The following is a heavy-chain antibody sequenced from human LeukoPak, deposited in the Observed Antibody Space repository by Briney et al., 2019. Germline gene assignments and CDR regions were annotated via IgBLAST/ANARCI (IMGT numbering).Heavy chain of an antibody. Sequence: SETLSLTCTVSGGSISSYYWSWIRQPAGKGLEWIGRTYTSGSTNYNPSLKSRVTMSVDTSKNQFSLKLSSVTAADTAVYYCARDRVAAAGRYFDYWGQGTLVTVSS. CDR3: ARDRVAAAGRYFDY. D-gene: IGHD6-13*01. CDR1: GGSISSYY. J-gene: IGHJ4*02. V-gene: IGHV4-4*07. CDR2: TYTSGST.